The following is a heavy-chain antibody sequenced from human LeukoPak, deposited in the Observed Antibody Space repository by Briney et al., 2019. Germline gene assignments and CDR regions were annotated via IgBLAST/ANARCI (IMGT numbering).Heavy chain of an antibody. CDR3: AREGTTPTGVRP. CDR1: GGSISSYY. V-gene: IGHV4-59*12. Sequence: PSETLSLTCTVSGGSISSYYWSWIRQPPGKGLEWIGYIYYSGSTNYNPSLKSRVTISVDTSKNQFSLKLSSVTAADTAVYYCAREGTTPTGVRPWGQGTLVTVSS. J-gene: IGHJ5*02. D-gene: IGHD4-11*01. CDR2: IYYSGST.